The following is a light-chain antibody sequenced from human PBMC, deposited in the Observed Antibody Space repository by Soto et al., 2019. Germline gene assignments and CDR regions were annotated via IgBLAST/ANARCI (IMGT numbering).Light chain of an antibody. CDR2: DAS. CDR3: QHYHNYPLT. CDR1: QSVRSW. J-gene: IGKJ4*01. Sequence: DIQMTQSPSSLSASVGDRVTITFRASQSVRSWLAWYQQKPGTAPKLLIFDASRFESGVPSRFSGSASGTEFTLTISSLQPDDFATYYCQHYHNYPLTFGGGTKVDIK. V-gene: IGKV1-5*01.